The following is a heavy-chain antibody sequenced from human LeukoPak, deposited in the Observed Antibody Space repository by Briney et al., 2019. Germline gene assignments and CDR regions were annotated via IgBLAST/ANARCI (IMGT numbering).Heavy chain of an antibody. CDR2: ISGSGGST. CDR3: AKDFVRVGGMIFDY. CDR1: GFTFSSYG. V-gene: IGHV3-23*01. Sequence: GGSLRLSCAASGFTFSSYGMSWVRQAPGKGLEWVSAISGSGGSTYYADSVKGRFTISRDNSKNTLYLQMNSLRAEDTAVYYCAKDFVRVGGMIFDYWGQGTLVTVSS. D-gene: IGHD1-26*01. J-gene: IGHJ4*02.